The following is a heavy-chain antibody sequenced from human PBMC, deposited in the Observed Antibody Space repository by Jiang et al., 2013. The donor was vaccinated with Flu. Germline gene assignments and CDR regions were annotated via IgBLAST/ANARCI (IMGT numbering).Heavy chain of an antibody. V-gene: IGHV5-51*01. Sequence: DSDTGYSPSFQGQVTISADKSITTAYLQWSSLKASDTAMYYCARRLSGNYDFWGQGTLVTVSS. CDR3: ARRLSGNYDF. J-gene: IGHJ4*02. CDR2: DSDT. D-gene: IGHD1-26*01.